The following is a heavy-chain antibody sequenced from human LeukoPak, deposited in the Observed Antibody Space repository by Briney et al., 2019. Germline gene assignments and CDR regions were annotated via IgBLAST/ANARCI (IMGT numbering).Heavy chain of an antibody. CDR1: GFTFSDYY. V-gene: IGHV3-11*01. D-gene: IGHD6-13*01. Sequence: GGSLRLSCESSGFTFSDYYMSWIRQARGKGLEWIAYISSSSTSIMYADSVKGRFTISRDNARDSLYLQMNDLRVEDAAAYFCVRSTAVGPVYFFDYWGQGTLVTVSS. J-gene: IGHJ4*02. CDR2: ISSSSTSI. CDR3: VRSTAVGPVYFFDY.